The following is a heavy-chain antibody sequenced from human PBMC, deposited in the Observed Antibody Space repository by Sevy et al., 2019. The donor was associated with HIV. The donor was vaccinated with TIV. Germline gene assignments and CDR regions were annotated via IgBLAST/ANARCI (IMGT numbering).Heavy chain of an antibody. D-gene: IGHD5-18*01. V-gene: IGHV3-30*18. CDR2: ISYDGSNK. CDR1: GFTFSSYG. Sequence: GGSLRLSCAASGFTFSSYGMHWVRQAPGKGLEWVAVISYDGSNKYYADSVKGRFTSSRDNSKNTLYLQMNSLRAEDTAVYYCANYFGLGFTWIHLWALGYWGQGTLVTVSS. CDR3: ANYFGLGFTWIHLWALGY. J-gene: IGHJ4*02.